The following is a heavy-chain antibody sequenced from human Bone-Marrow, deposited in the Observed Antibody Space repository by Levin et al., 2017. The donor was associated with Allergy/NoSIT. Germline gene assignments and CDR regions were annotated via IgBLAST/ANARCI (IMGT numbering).Heavy chain of an antibody. J-gene: IGHJ4*02. CDR3: ARVRIQLWARDFDY. V-gene: IGHV3-48*03. Sequence: QSGGSLRLSCAASGFTFSSYEMNWVRQAPGKGLEWVSYISSSGSTIYYADSVKGRFTISRDNAKNSLYLQMNSLRAEDTAVYYCARVRIQLWARDFDYWGQGTLVTVSS. CDR2: ISSSGSTI. CDR1: GFTFSSYE. D-gene: IGHD5-18*01.